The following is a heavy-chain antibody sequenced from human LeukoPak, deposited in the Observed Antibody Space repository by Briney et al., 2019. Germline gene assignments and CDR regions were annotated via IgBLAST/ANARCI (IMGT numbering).Heavy chain of an antibody. D-gene: IGHD4-17*01. CDR3: ARDQLTTVTPN. CDR2: ISSSGSTI. J-gene: IGHJ4*02. Sequence: GGSLRLSCAASGFTFSDYYMSWIRQAPGKGLEWVSHISSSGSTIYYADSVKGRFTISRDNAKNSLYLQMNSLRAEDTAVYYCARDQLTTVTPNWGQGTLVTVSS. CDR1: GFTFSDYY. V-gene: IGHV3-11*01.